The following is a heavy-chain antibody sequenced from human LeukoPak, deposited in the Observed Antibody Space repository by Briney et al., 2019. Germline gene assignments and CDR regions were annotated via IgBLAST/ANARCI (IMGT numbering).Heavy chain of an antibody. V-gene: IGHV3-7*01. CDR1: GFTFSSYA. D-gene: IGHD3-22*01. J-gene: IGHJ3*02. Sequence: GGSLRLSCAASGFTFSSYAMNWIRQAPGKGLEWVANIKQDGSEKYYVDSVKGRFTISRDNAKNSLYLQMNSLRAEDMAVYYCARLNRITTIVVVPQGAFDIWGQGTMVTVSS. CDR3: ARLNRITTIVVVPQGAFDI. CDR2: IKQDGSEK.